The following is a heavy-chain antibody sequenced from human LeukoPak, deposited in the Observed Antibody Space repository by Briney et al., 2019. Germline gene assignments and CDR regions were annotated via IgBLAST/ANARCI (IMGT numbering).Heavy chain of an antibody. CDR3: AKFCSDPYYFDY. J-gene: IGHJ4*02. CDR2: ISYDGSNK. D-gene: IGHD6-19*01. V-gene: IGHV3-30*18. Sequence: GRSLRLSCAASGFTFSSYGMHWVRQAPGKGLEWVAVISYDGSNKYYADSVKGRFTISRDNSKNTLYLQMNSLRAEDTAVYYCAKFCSDPYYFDYWGQGTLVTVSS. CDR1: GFTFSSYG.